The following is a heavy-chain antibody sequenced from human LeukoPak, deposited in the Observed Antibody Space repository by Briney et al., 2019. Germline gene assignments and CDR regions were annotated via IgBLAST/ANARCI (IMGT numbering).Heavy chain of an antibody. V-gene: IGHV4-39*01. CDR3: ARQHCSGGSCYDRLDY. D-gene: IGHD2-15*01. CDR2: IYYSRST. J-gene: IGHJ4*02. Sequence: SETLSLTCTVSGGSITSSSYYWGWIRQPPGKGLEWIGSIYYSRSTYYNPSLKSRVTISVDTSKNQFSLKLSSVTAADTAVYYCARQHCSGGSCYDRLDYWGQGTLVTVSS. CDR1: GGSITSSSYY.